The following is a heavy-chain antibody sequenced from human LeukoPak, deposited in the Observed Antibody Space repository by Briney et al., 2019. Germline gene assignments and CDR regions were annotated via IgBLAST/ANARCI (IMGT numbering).Heavy chain of an antibody. CDR1: GYTFTSYD. CDR2: MNPNSGNT. V-gene: IGHV1-8*01. CDR3: ARGVWHYYESENYYLNWFDP. Sequence: ASVKVSCKASGYTFTSYDINWVRQATEQGLEWMGWMNPNSGNTGYAQKFQGRVTMTRNTSISTAYMELSSLRSEDTAVYYCARGVWHYYESENYYLNWFDPWGQGTLVTVSS. D-gene: IGHD3-10*01. J-gene: IGHJ5*02.